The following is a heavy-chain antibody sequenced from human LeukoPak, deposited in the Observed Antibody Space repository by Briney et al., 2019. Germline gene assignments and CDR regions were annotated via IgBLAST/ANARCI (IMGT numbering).Heavy chain of an antibody. CDR2: IYPGDSDT. J-gene: IGHJ4*02. CDR3: ARRLRTAIVEYYFDY. D-gene: IGHD5-18*01. V-gene: IGHV5-51*01. CDR1: GYSFTSYW. Sequence: GESLKISCKGSGYSFTSYWIGWVRQMPGKGLEWMGIIYPGDSDTRYSPSFQGQVTISADKSISTAYLQWSSLKASDTAMYYCARRLRTAIVEYYFDYWGQGTLVTVSS.